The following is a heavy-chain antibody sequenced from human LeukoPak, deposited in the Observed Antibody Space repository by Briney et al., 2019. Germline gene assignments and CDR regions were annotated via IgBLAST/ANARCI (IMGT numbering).Heavy chain of an antibody. V-gene: IGHV3-23*01. J-gene: IGHJ3*02. CDR3: AKDKPDSYDAFDI. CDR2: ISGSGGST. Sequence: GGSLRLSCAASGFTFSSYAMSWVRQAPGRGLEWVSAISGSGGSTYYADSVKGRFTISRDNSRNTLYLQMNSLRAEDTAVYYCAKDKPDSYDAFDIWGQGTMVTVSS. D-gene: IGHD5-18*01. CDR1: GFTFSSYA.